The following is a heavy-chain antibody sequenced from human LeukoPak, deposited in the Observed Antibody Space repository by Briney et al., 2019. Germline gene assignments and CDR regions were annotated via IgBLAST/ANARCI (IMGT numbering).Heavy chain of an antibody. D-gene: IGHD3-22*01. Sequence: GASVKVSCKASGGTFSSYAISWVRQAPGQGLEWMGGIIPIFGAANYAQKFQGRVTITTDESTSTAYMELSSLRSEDTAVYYCATHYRYYDSSGYYYPFDYWGQGTLVTVSS. CDR1: GGTFSSYA. V-gene: IGHV1-69*05. J-gene: IGHJ4*02. CDR2: IIPIFGAA. CDR3: ATHYRYYDSSGYYYPFDY.